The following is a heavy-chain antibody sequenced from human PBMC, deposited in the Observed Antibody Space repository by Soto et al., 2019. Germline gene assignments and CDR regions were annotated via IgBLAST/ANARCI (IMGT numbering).Heavy chain of an antibody. CDR1: GYSFTSYW. CDR3: ARHERSYDFLNV. J-gene: IGHJ6*02. V-gene: IGHV5-10-1*01. Sequence: GESLKISCKGSGYSFTSYWISWVRQMPGKGLEWMGRIDPSDSYTNYSPSFQGHVTISADKSISTAYLQWSSLKASDTAMYYCARHERSYDFLNVWGQGTTVTVSS. D-gene: IGHD3-9*01. CDR2: IDPSDSYT.